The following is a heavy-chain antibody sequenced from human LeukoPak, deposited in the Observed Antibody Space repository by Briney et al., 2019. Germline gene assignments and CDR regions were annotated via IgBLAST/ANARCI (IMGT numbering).Heavy chain of an antibody. CDR2: INPNSGGT. CDR3: ARVWHYYGSGSYCLDY. Sequence: ASVKVSCKASGYTFTGYYMHWVRQAPGQGLEWMGWINPNSGGTNYAQKFQGRVTMTRDTSISTAYMELSRLRSEDTAVYYCARVWHYYGSGSYCLDYWGQGTLVTVSS. J-gene: IGHJ4*02. V-gene: IGHV1-2*02. D-gene: IGHD3-10*01. CDR1: GYTFTGYY.